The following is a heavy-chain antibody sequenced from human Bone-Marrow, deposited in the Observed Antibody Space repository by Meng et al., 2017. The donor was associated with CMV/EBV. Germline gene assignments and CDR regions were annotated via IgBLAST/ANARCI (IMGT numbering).Heavy chain of an antibody. Sequence: ESLKISWTASGGSISRYYWSWIRQPAGKGLEWVGRIYTRGSTNYDPSLKSRVTMSADTSRNQFSLKMSAVTAADSAVYYCARDSVDGHTCFAYWGQGQLVNVAS. V-gene: IGHV4-4*07. CDR2: IYTRGST. D-gene: IGHD5-24*01. CDR3: ARDSVDGHTCFAY. J-gene: IGHJ4*02. CDR1: GGSISRYY.